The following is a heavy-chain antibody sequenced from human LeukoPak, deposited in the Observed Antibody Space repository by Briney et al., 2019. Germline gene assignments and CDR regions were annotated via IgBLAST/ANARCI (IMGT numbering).Heavy chain of an antibody. V-gene: IGHV3-66*01. CDR2: IYSGGTT. Sequence: GGSLRLSCAASEFTVSSNYMSWVRQAPGKGLEWVSVIYSGGTTYYADSVKGRFTISRDNSKNTLYLQMNSLRVEDTAVYFCARDPAAGIDYWGQGTLVTVSS. CDR1: EFTVSSNY. J-gene: IGHJ4*02. CDR3: ARDPAAGIDY. D-gene: IGHD6-13*01.